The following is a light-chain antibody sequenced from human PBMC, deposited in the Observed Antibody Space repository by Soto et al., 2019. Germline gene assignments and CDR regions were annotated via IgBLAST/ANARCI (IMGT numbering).Light chain of an antibody. Sequence: QSVLTQPPSASGTPGQRVTISCSGSNSNIGSRTVNWYQQLPGTAPKLLMSGNNQRPSGVSDRFSGSKSGASASLAINGLQSEDEADYYCAAWDDSLNVVFGGGTKLTVL. J-gene: IGLJ2*01. V-gene: IGLV1-44*01. CDR3: AAWDDSLNVV. CDR1: NSNIGSRT. CDR2: GNN.